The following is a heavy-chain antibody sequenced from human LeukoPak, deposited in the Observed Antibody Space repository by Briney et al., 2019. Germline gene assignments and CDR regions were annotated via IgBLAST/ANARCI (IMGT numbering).Heavy chain of an antibody. J-gene: IGHJ5*02. CDR1: GGSISSGGYY. CDR3: AKSPGYSSSWHYNNWFDP. CDR2: IYYSGST. D-gene: IGHD6-13*01. Sequence: SETLSLTCTVSGGSISSGGYYWSWIRQHPGKGLEWIGYIYYSGSTNYNPSLKSRVTISVDTSKNQFSLKLSSVTAADTAVYYCAKSPGYSSSWHYNNWFDPWGQGTLVTVSS. V-gene: IGHV4-61*08.